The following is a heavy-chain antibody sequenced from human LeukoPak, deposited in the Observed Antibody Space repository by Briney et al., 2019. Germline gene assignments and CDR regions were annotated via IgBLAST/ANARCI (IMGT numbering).Heavy chain of an antibody. V-gene: IGHV1-18*01. D-gene: IGHD6-19*01. J-gene: IGHJ4*02. CDR1: GYTFTSYG. Sequence: ASVKVSCKASGYTFTSYGISWVRQAPGQGLEWMGWISAYNGNTNYAQKLQGRVTMTTDTSTSTAHMELRSLRSDDTAVYYCARDPIAVAGKSFDYWGQGTLVTVSS. CDR3: ARDPIAVAGKSFDY. CDR2: ISAYNGNT.